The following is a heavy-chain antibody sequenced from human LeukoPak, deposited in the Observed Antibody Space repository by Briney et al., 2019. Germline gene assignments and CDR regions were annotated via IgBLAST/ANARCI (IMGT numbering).Heavy chain of an antibody. V-gene: IGHV3-7*01. D-gene: IGHD5-18*01. CDR2: IKQDGSEK. CDR3: AKDSDGGYSYGGLGDY. Sequence: GGSLRLSCAASGFTFSSYWMYWVRQAPGKGLEWVANIKQDGSEKYYVDSVKGRFTISRDNAKNSLYLQMNSLRAEDTAVYYCAKDSDGGYSYGGLGDYWGQGTLVTVSS. CDR1: GFTFSSYW. J-gene: IGHJ4*02.